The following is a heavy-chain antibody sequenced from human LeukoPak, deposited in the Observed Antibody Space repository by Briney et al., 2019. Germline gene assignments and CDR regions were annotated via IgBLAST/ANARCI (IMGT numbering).Heavy chain of an antibody. D-gene: IGHD1-7*01. J-gene: IGHJ4*02. CDR1: GFMFSESW. CDR3: ARMNYVSSGWGAPFDY. V-gene: IGHV3-7*01. CDR2: IKLDGSEK. Sequence: GGSLRLSCVASGFMFSESWMTWVRQAPGKGLEWVANIKLDGSEKYYVDSVKGRFTISRDNAKNSLYLQMNSLRAEDTAVYYCARMNYVSSGWGAPFDYWGQGTLVTVSS.